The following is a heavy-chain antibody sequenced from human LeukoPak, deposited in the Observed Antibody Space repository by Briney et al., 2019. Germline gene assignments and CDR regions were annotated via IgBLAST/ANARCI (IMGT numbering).Heavy chain of an antibody. CDR2: INAGNGNT. J-gene: IGHJ4*02. Sequence: ASVNVSCKASGYTFTSYAMHWVRQAPGQRLEWMGWINAGNGNTKYSQKFQGRVTITRDTSASTAYMELSSLRSEDTAVYYCARDRVPIAVTGTGDYFDYWGQGTLVTVSS. CDR1: GYTFTSYA. CDR3: ARDRVPIAVTGTGDYFDY. V-gene: IGHV1-3*01. D-gene: IGHD6-19*01.